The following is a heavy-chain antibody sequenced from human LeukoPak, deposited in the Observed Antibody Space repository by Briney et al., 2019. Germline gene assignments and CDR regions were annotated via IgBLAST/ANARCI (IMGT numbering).Heavy chain of an antibody. D-gene: IGHD1/OR15-1a*01. CDR2: IKDDGTEK. CDR1: GLTFSSSW. CDR3: TRDYFRTWDY. V-gene: IGHV3-7*01. J-gene: IGHJ4*02. Sequence: GGSLRLSCAASGLTFSSSWMSWVRHLPGKGLKWLANIKDDGTEKYYLDSVKGRFNISRDNAKNSLFLQMNSLRPEDTAVYYCTRDYFRTWDYWGQGTLVTVSS.